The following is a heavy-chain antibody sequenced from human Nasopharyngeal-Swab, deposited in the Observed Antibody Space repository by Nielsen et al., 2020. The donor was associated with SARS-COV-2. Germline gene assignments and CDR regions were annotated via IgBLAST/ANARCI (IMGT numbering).Heavy chain of an antibody. V-gene: IGHV4-59*01. J-gene: IGHJ4*02. D-gene: IGHD3-22*01. CDR1: GGSISTYY. CDR2: IPSSGTT. CDR3: ARDHSYYDSNGYYFDY. Sequence: SETLSLTCTVSGGSISTYYWSWIRQPPGKGLEWIGYIPSSGTTNYNPSLKSRVTISVDTSKNQFSLKLSSVTAADTAVYYCARDHSYYDSNGYYFDYWGLGTLVTVSS.